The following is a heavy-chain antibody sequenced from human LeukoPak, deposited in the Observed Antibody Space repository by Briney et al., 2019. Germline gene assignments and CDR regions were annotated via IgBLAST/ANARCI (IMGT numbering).Heavy chain of an antibody. D-gene: IGHD5-18*01. J-gene: IGHJ4*02. CDR1: GFTFSSYA. Sequence: PGGSLRLSCAASGFTFSSYAMHWVRQAPGKGLEWVAVISYDGSNKYYADSVKGRFTISRDNSKKTLYLQMNSLRAGDTAVYYCARVWDTAMAPGYWGQGTLVTVSS. CDR2: ISYDGSNK. CDR3: ARVWDTAMAPGY. V-gene: IGHV3-30-3*01.